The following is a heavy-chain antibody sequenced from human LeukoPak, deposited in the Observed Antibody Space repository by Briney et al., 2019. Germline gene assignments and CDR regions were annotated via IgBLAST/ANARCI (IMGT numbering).Heavy chain of an antibody. CDR2: IHYSGST. Sequence: TSQTLSLTCTVSGGSISSDDYSWSWIRQPPGKALEWIVYIHYSGSTNYNPSLKSRVTISTDTSKNQFSLRLSSVTAADTAVYCCARVWTKSYFGAGKHFDFWGQGALVTVSS. CDR1: GGSISSDDYS. V-gene: IGHV4-30-4*01. J-gene: IGHJ4*02. CDR3: ARVWTKSYFGAGKHFDF. D-gene: IGHD3-10*01.